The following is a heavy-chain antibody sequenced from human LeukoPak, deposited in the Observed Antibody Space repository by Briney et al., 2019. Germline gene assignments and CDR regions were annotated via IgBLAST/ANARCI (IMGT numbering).Heavy chain of an antibody. V-gene: IGHV3-43D*03. CDR3: VKDRPFPYGMDV. Sequence: GGSLRLSCAASGFTFNDYAMHWVRQAPGKGLEWVSFITWNGDHTYYADSVKGRFTISRDNSKNSLYLQMNSLRGEDTALYYCVKDRPFPYGMDVWGQGTTVTDSS. CDR2: ITWNGDHT. CDR1: GFTFNDYA. J-gene: IGHJ6*02.